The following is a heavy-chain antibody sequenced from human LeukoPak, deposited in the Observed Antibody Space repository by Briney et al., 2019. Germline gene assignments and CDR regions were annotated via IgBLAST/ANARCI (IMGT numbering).Heavy chain of an antibody. V-gene: IGHV3-11*01. J-gene: IGHJ3*02. CDR1: GFTFSDYY. Sequence: GGSLRLSCAASGFTFSDYYMSWIRQAPGKGLEWVSYISSSGSTIYYADSVKGRFTISRDNAKNSLYLQMNSPRAEDTAVYYCARDRGGCSSTSCSPAFDIWGQGTMVTVSS. D-gene: IGHD2-2*01. CDR3: ARDRGGCSSTSCSPAFDI. CDR2: ISSSGSTI.